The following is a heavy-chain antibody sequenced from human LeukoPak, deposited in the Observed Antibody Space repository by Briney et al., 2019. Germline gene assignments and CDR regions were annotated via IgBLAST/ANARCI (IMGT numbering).Heavy chain of an antibody. V-gene: IGHV1-2*02. CDR3: ARACLMIVVVITGNWFDP. D-gene: IGHD3-22*01. CDR2: INPNSGGT. J-gene: IGHJ5*02. Sequence: ASVKVSYKASGYTFTGYYMHWVRQAPGQGLEWMGWINPNSGGTNYAQKFQGRVTMTRDTSISTAYMELSRLRSEDTAVYYCARACLMIVVVITGNWFDPWGQGTLVTVSS. CDR1: GYTFTGYY.